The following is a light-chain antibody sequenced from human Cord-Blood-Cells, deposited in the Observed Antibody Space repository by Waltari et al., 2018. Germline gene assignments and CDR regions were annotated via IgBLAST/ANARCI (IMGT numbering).Light chain of an antibody. J-gene: IGKJ5*01. CDR3: QQYDNLPIT. Sequence: DIQMTQSPSSLSASVGDSVTITCQASQDISNYLNWYQQKPGKAPKLLTYDASNLETGVPSRFSGSGSGTDFTFTISSLQPEDIATDYCQQYDNLPITFGQGTRLEIK. V-gene: IGKV1-33*01. CDR1: QDISNY. CDR2: DAS.